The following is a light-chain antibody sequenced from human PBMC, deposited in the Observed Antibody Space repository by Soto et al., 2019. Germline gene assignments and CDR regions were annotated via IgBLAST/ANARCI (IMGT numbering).Light chain of an antibody. Sequence: EIVLTQSPGTLSLSPGERATLSCRASQSVSDSYLAWYQQKPGQSPRLLIYGSSDRATGIPDRFSGSGSGTDFTLTISRVEPEDFAVYYCQQYGSSPPYTFGQGTKLEIK. CDR2: GSS. CDR1: QSVSDSY. V-gene: IGKV3-20*01. CDR3: QQYGSSPPYT. J-gene: IGKJ2*01.